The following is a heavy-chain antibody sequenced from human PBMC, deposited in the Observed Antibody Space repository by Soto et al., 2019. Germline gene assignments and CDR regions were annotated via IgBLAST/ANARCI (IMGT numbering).Heavy chain of an antibody. Sequence: SETLSLTCTVSGGSISSGGYYWSWIRQHPGKGLEWIGYIYYSGSTYYNPSLKSRVTISVDTSKNQFSLKLSSVTAADTAVYYCARAVGIVVVVAATNFDIWGQGTMVTVS. CDR3: ARAVGIVVVVAATNFDI. V-gene: IGHV4-31*03. D-gene: IGHD2-15*01. CDR2: IYYSGST. J-gene: IGHJ3*02. CDR1: GGSISSGGYY.